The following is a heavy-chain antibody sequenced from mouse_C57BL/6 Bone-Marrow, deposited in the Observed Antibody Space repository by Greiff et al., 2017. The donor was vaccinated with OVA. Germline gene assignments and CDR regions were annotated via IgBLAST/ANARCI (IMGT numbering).Heavy chain of an antibody. V-gene: IGHV1-62-3*01. D-gene: IGHD1-1*01. CDR1: GYTFTSYW. Sequence: QVQLKQPGAELVKPGASVKLSCKASGYTFTSYWMHWVKQRPGRGLEWIGRIDPNSGGTKYNEKFKSKATLTADKSSSTAYMQLSSLTYEDSAVYYCARRTVVADWYFDVWGTGTTVTVSS. CDR3: ARRTVVADWYFDV. CDR2: IDPNSGGT. J-gene: IGHJ1*03.